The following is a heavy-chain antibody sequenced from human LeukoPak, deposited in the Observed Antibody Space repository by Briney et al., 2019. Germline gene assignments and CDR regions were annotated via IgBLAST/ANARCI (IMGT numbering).Heavy chain of an antibody. CDR2: MNPNSGNT. D-gene: IGHD6-19*01. Sequence: ASVKVSCKASGYTFTSYDINWVRQATGQGLEWMGWMNPNSGNTGYAQKFQGRVTMTRNTSISTAYMELSSLRSEDTAVYYCARVTSQWLVVYYYYYVDVWGKGTTVTVSS. V-gene: IGHV1-8*01. CDR3: ARVTSQWLVVYYYYYVDV. J-gene: IGHJ6*03. CDR1: GYTFTSYD.